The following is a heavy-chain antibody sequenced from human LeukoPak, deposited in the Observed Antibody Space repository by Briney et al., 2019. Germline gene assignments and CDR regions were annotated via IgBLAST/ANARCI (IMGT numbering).Heavy chain of an antibody. CDR3: AREQRYCSGGSCYDGRFDY. CDR1: GGSFSGYY. V-gene: IGHV4-34*01. Sequence: PSETLSLTCAVYGGSFSGYYWSWIRQPPGKGLEWIGEINHSGSTNYNPSLKSRVTISVDTSKNQFSLKLSSVTAADTAVYYCAREQRYCSGGSCYDGRFDYWGQGTLVTVSS. J-gene: IGHJ4*02. D-gene: IGHD2-15*01. CDR2: INHSGST.